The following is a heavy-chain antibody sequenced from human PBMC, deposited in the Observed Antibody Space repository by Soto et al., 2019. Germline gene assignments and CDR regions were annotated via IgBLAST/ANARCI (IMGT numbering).Heavy chain of an antibody. CDR2: IFSGDSDA. CDR3: ARRTIYGDYTIDL. Sequence: GESLKISCKGFGYSFSNYWIGWVRQMPGKGLEWMGVIFSGDSDATYSPSFQGQVTISADKSISTAFLQWSSLKASDTAMYYCARRTIYGDYTIDLWGQGTLVTVSS. CDR1: GYSFSNYW. V-gene: IGHV5-51*01. D-gene: IGHD4-17*01. J-gene: IGHJ5*02.